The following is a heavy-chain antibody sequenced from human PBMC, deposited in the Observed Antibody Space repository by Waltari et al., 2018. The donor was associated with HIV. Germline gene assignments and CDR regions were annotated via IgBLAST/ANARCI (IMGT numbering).Heavy chain of an antibody. Sequence: EVHLEQSGENLVQPGGSLRLSCAASGFPFDTYAMNWVRQAPGKRLGWVSAISGSGDITYAAASVKGRFTISRDNSKNTVFLQMRSLRAEDTAVYYCAKDLGDYVWGMFTGAHFDSWGQGTLVTVSS. CDR3: AKDLGDYVWGMFTGAHFDS. CDR2: ISGSGDIT. D-gene: IGHD3-16*01. J-gene: IGHJ5*01. V-gene: IGHV3-23*04. CDR1: GFPFDTYA.